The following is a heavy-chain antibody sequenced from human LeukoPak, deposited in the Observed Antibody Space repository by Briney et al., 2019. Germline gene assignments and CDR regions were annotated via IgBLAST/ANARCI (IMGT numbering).Heavy chain of an antibody. Sequence: GGSPRLSCAASGFTFSSYWMSWVRQAPGKGLEWVANIKQDGSEKYYVDSVKGRFTISRDNAKNSLYLQMNSLRAEDAAVYYCARGAYSGYVRDYFDYWGQGTLVTVSS. CDR3: ARGAYSGYVRDYFDY. V-gene: IGHV3-7*01. CDR2: IKQDGSEK. J-gene: IGHJ4*02. CDR1: GFTFSSYW. D-gene: IGHD5-12*01.